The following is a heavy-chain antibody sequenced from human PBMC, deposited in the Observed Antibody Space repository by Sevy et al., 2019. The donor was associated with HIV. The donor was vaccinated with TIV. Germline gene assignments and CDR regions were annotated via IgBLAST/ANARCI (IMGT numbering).Heavy chain of an antibody. Sequence: GGSLRLSCTTSGFIFSNAWMNWVRQAPGKGLEWVGRIKSTYDGGTTDYAAPVKGRCTVSRDDSKNTVYLQMNSLKAEDTAIYYCATGGHYYDYWGQGTLVTVSS. CDR3: ATGGHYYDY. CDR2: IKSTYDGGTT. V-gene: IGHV3-15*07. CDR1: GFIFSNAW. J-gene: IGHJ4*02.